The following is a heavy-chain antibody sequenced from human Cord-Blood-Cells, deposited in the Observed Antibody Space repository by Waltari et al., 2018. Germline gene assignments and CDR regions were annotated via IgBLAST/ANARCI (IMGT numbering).Heavy chain of an antibody. CDR1: GGSISSSSYS. V-gene: IGHV4-39*01. J-gene: IGHJ4*02. CDR3: ARASSSWYYFDY. D-gene: IGHD6-13*01. Sequence: QLQLQESGPGLVKPSETLSLTCTVSGGSISSSSYSWGWTRQPPGKGLGWIGSIYYSGSTYYNPSLKSRVTISVDTSKNQFSLKLSSVTAADTAVYYCARASSSWYYFDYWGQGTLVTVSS. CDR2: IYYSGST.